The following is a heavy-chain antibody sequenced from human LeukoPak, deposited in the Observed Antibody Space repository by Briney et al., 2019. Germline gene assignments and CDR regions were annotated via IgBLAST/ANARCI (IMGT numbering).Heavy chain of an antibody. CDR1: GFTFSSYG. J-gene: IGHJ4*02. CDR3: ARDLSRGDVVAVPSALFDY. V-gene: IGHV3-33*01. CDR2: IWYDGSNK. Sequence: GGSLRLSCAASGFTFSSYGMYWVCQAPGKGLEWVAVIWYDGSNKYYADSVKGRFTISRDNSKNTLYLQMNSLRAEDTAVYYCARDLSRGDVVAVPSALFDYWGQGTLVTVSS. D-gene: IGHD2-2*01.